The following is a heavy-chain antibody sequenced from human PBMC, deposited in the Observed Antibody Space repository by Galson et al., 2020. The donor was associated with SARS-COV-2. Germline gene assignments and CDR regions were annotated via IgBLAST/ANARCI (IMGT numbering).Heavy chain of an antibody. CDR2: ISRDGTSYI. CDR3: ARDGPSWGVDLDY. CDR1: GFTFSNHF. Sequence: GESLKISCAATGFTFSNHFMTWVRQAPGKGLVWVARISRDGTSYIKYSDSVKGRFTISRDNAKNTVYLQMNSLRVEDTAVYYCARDGPSWGVDLDYWGQGTLVTVSS. J-gene: IGHJ4*02. D-gene: IGHD3-10*01. V-gene: IGHV3-74*01.